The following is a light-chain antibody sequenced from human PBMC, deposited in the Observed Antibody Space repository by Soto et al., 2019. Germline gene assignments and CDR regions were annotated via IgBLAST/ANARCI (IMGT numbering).Light chain of an antibody. CDR3: QKYNSAPQT. V-gene: IGKV1-5*01. J-gene: IGKJ3*01. Sequence: DIPMTQSPSTLSASVGDRVTITCRASQSISTWLAWYQQKPGKAPKLLIYDASSLESGVPSRFSGSGSGTDFTLTISSLQPEDVATYYCQKYNSAPQTFGPGTKVDIK. CDR1: QSISTW. CDR2: DAS.